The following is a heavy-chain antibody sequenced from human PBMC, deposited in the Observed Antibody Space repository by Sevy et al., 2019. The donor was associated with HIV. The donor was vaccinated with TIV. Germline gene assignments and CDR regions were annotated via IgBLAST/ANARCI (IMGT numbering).Heavy chain of an antibody. Sequence: GGSLRLSCAGSGFTFSSYWMTWVRQAPGTGLEWVANIKQDGSMKYYVNSVKGRLTISRDNAKNSVYLQMNSLRAEDTAIYYCGRSIAAIGPDYWGQGTLVTVSS. CDR2: IKQDGSMK. CDR1: GFTFSSYW. J-gene: IGHJ4*02. CDR3: GRSIAAIGPDY. V-gene: IGHV3-7*01. D-gene: IGHD2-15*01.